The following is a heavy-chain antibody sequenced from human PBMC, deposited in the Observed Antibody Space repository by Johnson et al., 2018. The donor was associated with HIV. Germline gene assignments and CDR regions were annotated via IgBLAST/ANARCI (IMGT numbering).Heavy chain of an antibody. J-gene: IGHJ3*02. CDR3: AKVKGVCADYAFDI. Sequence: EQLVESGGGVVQPGRSLRLSCAASGFTFSSYDMHWVRQATGKGLEWVSAIGTAGDTYYPGSVKGRFTISRDNAKHTLYLQMYSLRAEDTSVYYCAKVKGVCADYAFDIWGQGTMVTVSS. V-gene: IGHV3-13*01. CDR1: GFTFSSYD. D-gene: IGHD2-21*02. CDR2: IGTAGDT.